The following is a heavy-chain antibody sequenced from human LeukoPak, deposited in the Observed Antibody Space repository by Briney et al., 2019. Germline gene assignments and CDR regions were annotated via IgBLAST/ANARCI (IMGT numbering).Heavy chain of an antibody. D-gene: IGHD3-3*01. CDR2: INPSGGST. J-gene: IGHJ6*02. CDR3: ARGYDFWSGYPAYYYYGMDV. CDR1: GYTFTSYY. V-gene: IGHV1-46*01. Sequence: ASVKVSCKASGYTFTSYYMHWVRQAPGQGLEWMGIINPSGGSTSYAQKFQGRFTISRDNSKNTLYLQMGSLRAEDMAVYYCARGYDFWSGYPAYYYYGMDVWGQGTTVTVSS.